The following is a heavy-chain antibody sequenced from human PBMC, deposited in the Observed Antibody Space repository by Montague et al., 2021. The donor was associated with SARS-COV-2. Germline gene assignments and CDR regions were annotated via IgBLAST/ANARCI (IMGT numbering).Heavy chain of an antibody. J-gene: IGHJ3*02. V-gene: IGHV4-59*11. CDR2: IFHSGNT. CDR1: GGSLSGHH. D-gene: IGHD3-3*01. CDR3: ARDKGLTIFGVVKSPGAFDI. Sequence: SETLSLTCTVSGGSLSGHHWSWIRQPPGKGLEWIGYIFHSGNTNYNPSLKSRVTISVDTSKNQFSLKLSSVTAADTAVYYCARDKGLTIFGVVKSPGAFDIWGQGTMVTVSS.